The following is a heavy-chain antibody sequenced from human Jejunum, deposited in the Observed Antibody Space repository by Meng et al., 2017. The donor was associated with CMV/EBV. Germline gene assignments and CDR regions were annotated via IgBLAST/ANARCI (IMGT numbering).Heavy chain of an antibody. V-gene: IGHV4-39*01. CDR1: GGSGSSNVDY. Sequence: VSGGSGSSNVDYWAWNRPCPRRGLELIGSLYYGRSPYYNPSLRGRLTMSLDTSKNQFSLNLSSVTAADTGVYFCARHGQALPVRSWGQGTLVTVSS. CDR2: LYYGRSP. J-gene: IGHJ1*01. D-gene: IGHD3-16*02. CDR3: ARHGQALPVRS.